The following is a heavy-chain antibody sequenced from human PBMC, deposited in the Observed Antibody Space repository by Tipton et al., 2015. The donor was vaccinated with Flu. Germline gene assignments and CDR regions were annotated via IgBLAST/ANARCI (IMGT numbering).Heavy chain of an antibody. CDR1: GGSISSYY. CDR3: ARGRSSSWSHYGMDV. V-gene: IGHV4-4*07. D-gene: IGHD6-13*01. CDR2: IYTSGST. J-gene: IGHJ6*02. Sequence: TLSLTCTVSGGSISSYYWSWIRQPAGKGLDWIGRIYTSGSTNYNPSLKSRVTISVDTSKNQFSLKLSSVTAADTAVYYCARGRSSSWSHYGMDVWGQGTTVTVSS.